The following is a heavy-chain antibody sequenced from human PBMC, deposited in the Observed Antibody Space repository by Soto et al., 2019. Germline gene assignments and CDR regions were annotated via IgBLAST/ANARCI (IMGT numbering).Heavy chain of an antibody. CDR2: TYYRSKWYN. CDR3: ARDYYRGWSEGFDY. CDR1: GDSVSSVSAA. Sequence: SETLSLTCAISGDSVSSVSAAWNWIRQSPSRGLEWLGRTYYRSKWYNDYAVSVKSRITINTDRSQNQFSLQLNSVTPADTAVYYCARDYYRGWSEGFDYWGQGSLVTVSS. J-gene: IGHJ4*02. V-gene: IGHV6-1*01. D-gene: IGHD6-19*01.